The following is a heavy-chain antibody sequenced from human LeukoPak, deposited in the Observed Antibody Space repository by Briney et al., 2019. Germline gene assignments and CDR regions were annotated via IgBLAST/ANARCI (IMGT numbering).Heavy chain of an antibody. Sequence: GSLRLSCAASGFTFSDYYMSWIRQPPGKGLEWIGYIYYSGSTNYNPYLKSRVTISVDTSKNQFSLKLSSVTAADTTVYYCARHQAWFDPWGQGTLVTVSS. CDR3: ARHQAWFDP. J-gene: IGHJ5*02. CDR2: IYYSGST. V-gene: IGHV4-59*08. CDR1: GFTFSDYY.